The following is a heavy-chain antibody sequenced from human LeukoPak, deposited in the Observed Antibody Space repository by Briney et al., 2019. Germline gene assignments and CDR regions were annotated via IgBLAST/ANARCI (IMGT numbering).Heavy chain of an antibody. Sequence: SETLSLTCTVSGGSISSGGYYWSWIRQHPGKGLEWIGYIYYSGSTYYNPSLKSRVTISVDTSKNQFSLKLSSVTAADTAVSYCGSSYDSYSYGMDVWGQGTTVTVSS. CDR2: IYYSGST. CDR1: GGSISSGGYY. V-gene: IGHV4-31*03. CDR3: GSSYDSYSYGMDV. D-gene: IGHD6-13*01. J-gene: IGHJ6*02.